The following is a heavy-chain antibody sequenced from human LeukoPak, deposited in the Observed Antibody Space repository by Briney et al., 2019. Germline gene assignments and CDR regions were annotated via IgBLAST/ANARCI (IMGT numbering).Heavy chain of an antibody. CDR3: ARNRHYYDSSGYYYDDY. J-gene: IGHJ4*02. CDR2: IYSGGNT. Sequence: PGGSLRLSCAASGFTVSSHYMSWVRQAPGKGLEWVSVIYSGGNTYYADSVKGRFTISRDNSKNTLYLQMNSLRAEDTAVYYCARNRHYYDSSGYYYDDYWGQGTLVTVSS. D-gene: IGHD3-22*01. V-gene: IGHV3-66*01. CDR1: GFTVSSHY.